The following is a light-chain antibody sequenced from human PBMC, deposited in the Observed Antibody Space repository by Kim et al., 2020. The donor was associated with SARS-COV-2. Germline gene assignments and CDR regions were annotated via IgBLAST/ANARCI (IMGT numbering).Light chain of an antibody. CDR3: QAWGSNINWV. CDR1: NLGNKD. CDR2: EDS. Sequence: SYELTQPPSVSVSPGQTASISCSGENLGNKDVCWYQQKPGQPPVLVMYEDSKRPSGIPERFSGSNSGNTATLTISGTQAGDEAEYHCQAWGSNINWVFGGGTQLTVL. J-gene: IGLJ3*02. V-gene: IGLV3-1*01.